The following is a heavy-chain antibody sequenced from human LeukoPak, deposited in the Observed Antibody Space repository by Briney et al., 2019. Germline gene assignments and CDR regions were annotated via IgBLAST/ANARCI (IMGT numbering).Heavy chain of an antibody. V-gene: IGHV4-39*01. Sequence: SETLSLTCTVSGGSISSSSYYWGWIRQPPGKGLEWIGSIYYSGSTYYNPSLKSRVTIPVDTSKNQFSLKLSSVTAADTAVYYCAKGRITMVRGVPAFDYWGQGTLVTVSS. D-gene: IGHD3-10*01. CDR1: GGSISSSSYY. J-gene: IGHJ4*02. CDR2: IYYSGST. CDR3: AKGRITMVRGVPAFDY.